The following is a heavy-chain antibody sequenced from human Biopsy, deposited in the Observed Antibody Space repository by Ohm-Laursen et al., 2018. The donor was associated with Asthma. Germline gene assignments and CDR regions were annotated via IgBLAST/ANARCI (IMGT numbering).Heavy chain of an antibody. CDR2: IYYSGST. J-gene: IGHJ5*02. CDR3: ARTTYGHDGFDP. D-gene: IGHD4-17*01. Sequence: TLSLTCAVSGGSIHIGDYYWSWIRQHPVKGLEWIGHIYYSGSTYYNPSLKSRVSLSLDTSKNQFSLSLTSVTAADTAVYYCARTTYGHDGFDPWGQGTLVTVSS. V-gene: IGHV4-31*11. CDR1: GGSIHIGDYY.